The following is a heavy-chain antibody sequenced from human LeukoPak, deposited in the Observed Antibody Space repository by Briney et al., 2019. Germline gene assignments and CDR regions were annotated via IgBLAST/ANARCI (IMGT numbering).Heavy chain of an antibody. J-gene: IGHJ4*02. V-gene: IGHV3-30*18. Sequence: GGSLRLSCAASGFTFSSYGMHWVRQAPGKGLEWVAVISHDGSNKYYADSVKGRFTISRDNSKNTLYLQMNSLRAEDTAVYYCAKDTAMDLYYFDYWGQGTLVTVS. CDR3: AKDTAMDLYYFDY. D-gene: IGHD5-18*01. CDR2: ISHDGSNK. CDR1: GFTFSSYG.